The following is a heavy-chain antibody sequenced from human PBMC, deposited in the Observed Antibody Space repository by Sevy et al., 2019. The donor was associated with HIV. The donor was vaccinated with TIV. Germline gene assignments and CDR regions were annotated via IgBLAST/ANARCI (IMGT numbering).Heavy chain of an antibody. D-gene: IGHD3-16*01. CDR2: INPNSGGT. J-gene: IGHJ4*02. V-gene: IGHV1-2*06. CDR3: AREGELLYACFDS. CDR1: GYIFTGYY. Sequence: ASVKVSCKTSGYIFTGYYMHWVRQAPGQGLEWMGRINPNSGGTNYAQKFQGRVTMTRDTSISTAYMELSRLTSDDTAVYYCAREGELLYACFDSWGQGTLVTVSS.